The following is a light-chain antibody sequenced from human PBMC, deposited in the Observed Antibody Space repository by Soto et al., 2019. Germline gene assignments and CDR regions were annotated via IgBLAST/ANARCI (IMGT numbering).Light chain of an antibody. CDR3: QRYGSAPWT. CDR1: QSVSSSY. CDR2: DAS. J-gene: IGKJ1*01. V-gene: IGKV3-20*01. Sequence: EIVLTQSPGTLSLSPGERATLSCRASQSVSSSYLAWYQQKPGQAPRLLIYDASTRATGIPDRISGSGSGIDFTFTISRLEPEDFAVYYCQRYGSAPWTFGQGTRVEIK.